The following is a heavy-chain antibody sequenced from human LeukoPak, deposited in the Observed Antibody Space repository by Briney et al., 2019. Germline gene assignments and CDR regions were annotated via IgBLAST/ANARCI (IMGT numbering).Heavy chain of an antibody. CDR1: GFTFCIYD. V-gene: IGHV3-23*01. CDR2: IGGSGGST. CDR3: AKDFQGTTADAFDI. Sequence: GGSVRLSCAASGFTFCIYDVTWLPQARGKGLEWVSGIGGSGGSTYYADSVKVRFTVSRDNSNNTLYLQMNSLRAEDTAIYYCAKDFQGTTADAFDIWGQGTTVTVSS. J-gene: IGHJ3*02. D-gene: IGHD1-7*01.